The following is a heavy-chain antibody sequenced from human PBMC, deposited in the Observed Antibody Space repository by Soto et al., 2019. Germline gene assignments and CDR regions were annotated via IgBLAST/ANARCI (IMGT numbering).Heavy chain of an antibody. J-gene: IGHJ5*02. CDR3: GAQDPVAKGSHFEP. D-gene: IGHD1-26*01. Sequence: QLQLQESGPGLVKPSETLSLTCTVSGGSISTRSSYWGWIRQPPGKGLEWIGSIYYIGNTYYNPSIKLRVPIPIDSAKPRFSRNLNPGTAAPTAGYYWGAQDPVAKGSHFEPWGQGTMVPVPS. CDR1: GGSISTRSSY. V-gene: IGHV4-39*02. CDR2: IYYIGNT.